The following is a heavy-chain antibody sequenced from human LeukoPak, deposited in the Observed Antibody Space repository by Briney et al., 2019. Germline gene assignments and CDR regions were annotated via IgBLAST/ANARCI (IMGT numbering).Heavy chain of an antibody. CDR3: AKGGHNFARYSYGPGDY. D-gene: IGHD5-18*01. CDR1: GFTFSSYA. J-gene: IGHJ4*02. V-gene: IGHV3-30*04. Sequence: GGSLRLSCAASGFTFSSYAMHWVRQAPGKGLEWAAVILYDGTMKYYADSVKGRFTISRDNSQNTLYLQMNILRAEDTAVYYCAKGGHNFARYSYGPGDYWGQGTLVTVSS. CDR2: ILYDGTMK.